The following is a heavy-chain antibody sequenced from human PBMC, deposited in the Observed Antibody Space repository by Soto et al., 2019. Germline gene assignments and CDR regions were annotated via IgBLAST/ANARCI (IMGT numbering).Heavy chain of an antibody. CDR3: VKAAAGYYYDSSGYSSNLPYWNV. V-gene: IGHV3-64D*06. D-gene: IGHD3-22*01. CDR1: GFTFSSYA. CDR2: ISSNGGST. Sequence: GGSLRLSCSASGFTFSSYAMHWVRQAPGKGLECVSAISSNGGSTCYADSVKGRFTISRDNSKNTLYLQMSSLRAEDTAVYYCVKAAAGYYYDSSGYSSNLPYWNVWGQGTTVTVYS. J-gene: IGHJ6*02.